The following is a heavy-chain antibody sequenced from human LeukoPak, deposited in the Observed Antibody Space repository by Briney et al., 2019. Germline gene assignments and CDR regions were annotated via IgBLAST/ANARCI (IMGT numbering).Heavy chain of an antibody. J-gene: IGHJ6*02. Sequence: SETLSLTCTVSGGSIGLYHWSWIRQPPGKGLEWIGYIYYNGSTKYNPSLKSRVTISIDTPKKQFSLRLTSVTAADTAVYYCARGLRLEDPGILGYSYYSYGMDVWGQGTAVTVSS. CDR1: GGSIGLYH. CDR3: ARGLRLEDPGILGYSYYSYGMDV. V-gene: IGHV4-59*01. CDR2: IYYNGST. D-gene: IGHD1-1*01.